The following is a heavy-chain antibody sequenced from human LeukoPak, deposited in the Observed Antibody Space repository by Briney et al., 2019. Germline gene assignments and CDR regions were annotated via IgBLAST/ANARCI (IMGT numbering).Heavy chain of an antibody. CDR2: IIPIFGTA. V-gene: IGHV1-69*13. CDR1: GGTFSSYA. J-gene: IGHJ4*02. D-gene: IGHD5-18*01. Sequence: ASVKVSCKASGGTFSSYAISWVRQAPGQGLEWMGGIIPIFGTANYAQKFQGRVTITADESTSTAYMGLSSLRSEDTAVYYCARRRVDTAMAEEAFDYWGQGTLVTVSS. CDR3: ARRRVDTAMAEEAFDY.